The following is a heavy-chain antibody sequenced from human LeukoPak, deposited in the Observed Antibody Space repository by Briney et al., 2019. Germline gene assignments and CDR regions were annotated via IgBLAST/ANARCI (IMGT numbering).Heavy chain of an antibody. CDR2: IYTSGST. Sequence: SETLSLTCTISGGSISSYYWNWIRQPAGKGLEWIGRIYTSGSTNYNPSLKSRVTMSVDTSKNQFSLKLSSVTAADTAVYYCARDHDDSGSRTFDYWGQGTLVTVSS. CDR1: GGSISSYY. D-gene: IGHD3-10*01. J-gene: IGHJ4*02. V-gene: IGHV4-4*07. CDR3: ARDHDDSGSRTFDY.